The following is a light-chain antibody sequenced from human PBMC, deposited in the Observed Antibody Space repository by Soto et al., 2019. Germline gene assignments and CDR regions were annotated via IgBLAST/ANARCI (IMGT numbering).Light chain of an antibody. CDR3: QQYGSSPTWT. CDR2: GAS. Sequence: EIVLTQSPGTLSLSPGERATLSCRASQSVSSSYLAWYQQKPGQAPRLLIDGASSRATGIPDRFSGSGSGTDFTLTISRLEPEDFGVYYCQQYGSSPTWTFGQGTKVDIK. J-gene: IGKJ1*01. CDR1: QSVSSSY. V-gene: IGKV3-20*01.